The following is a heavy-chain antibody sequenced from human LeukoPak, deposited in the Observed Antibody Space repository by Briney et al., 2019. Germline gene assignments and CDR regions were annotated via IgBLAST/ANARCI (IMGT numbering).Heavy chain of an antibody. J-gene: IGHJ5*02. D-gene: IGHD3-10*01. V-gene: IGHV4-34*01. CDR3: ARRGYYGSGSYFDP. CDR1: GGSFSGYY. Sequence: RPSETLSLTCAVYGGSFSGYYWSWIRQPPGKGLEWIGEINHSGSTNYNPSLKSRVTISVDKSKNQFSLKLSSVTAADTAVYYCARRGYYGSGSYFDPWGQGTLVTVSS. CDR2: INHSGST.